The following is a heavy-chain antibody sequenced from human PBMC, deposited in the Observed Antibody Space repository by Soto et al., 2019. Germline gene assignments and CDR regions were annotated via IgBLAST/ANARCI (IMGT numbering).Heavy chain of an antibody. CDR1: GFTFSSYS. Sequence: EVQLVGSGGGLVKPGGSLRLSCAASGFTFSSYSMNWVRQAPGKGLEWVSSISSSSNYIYYADSVKGRFTISRDNAKNSLYLQMNSLRAEDTAVYYCARGGYSGYDSDGYDYWGQGTLVTVSS. D-gene: IGHD5-12*01. CDR3: ARGGYSGYDSDGYDY. CDR2: ISSSSNYI. J-gene: IGHJ4*02. V-gene: IGHV3-21*01.